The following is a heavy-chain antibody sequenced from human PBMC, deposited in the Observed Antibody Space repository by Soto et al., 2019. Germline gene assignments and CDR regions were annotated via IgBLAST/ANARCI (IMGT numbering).Heavy chain of an antibody. CDR3: ARYSPGYFDY. CDR2: IYYSGST. CDR1: GGSVNSGSYY. J-gene: IGHJ4*02. Sequence: SETLSLTCTVSGGSVNSGSYYWSWIRQPPGKGLEWIGYIYYSGSTNYNPSLKSRVTISVDTSKNQFSLKLSSVTAADTAVYYCARYSPGYFDYWGQGTLVTVSS. D-gene: IGHD6-13*01. V-gene: IGHV4-61*01.